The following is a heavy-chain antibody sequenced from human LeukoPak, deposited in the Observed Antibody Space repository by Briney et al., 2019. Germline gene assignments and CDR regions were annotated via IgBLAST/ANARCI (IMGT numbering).Heavy chain of an antibody. J-gene: IGHJ4*02. D-gene: IGHD6-19*01. CDR2: IRYDGSNK. V-gene: IGHV3-30*02. CDR3: AKDRVGSSGNDY. CDR1: GFTFSSYG. Sequence: GGSLRLSCAASGFTFSSYGMHWVRQAPGKGLEWVAFIRYDGSNKYYADSVKGRFTISRDNSKNTLYLQMNSLRAEDTAVYYCAKDRVGSSGNDYWGQGTLVTVSS.